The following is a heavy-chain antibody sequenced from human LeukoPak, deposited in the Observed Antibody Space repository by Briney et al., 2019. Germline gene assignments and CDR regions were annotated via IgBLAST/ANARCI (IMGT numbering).Heavy chain of an antibody. V-gene: IGHV3-9*01. Sequence: GRSLRLSCAASGFTFDDYAMHWVRQAPGKGLEWVSGISWNSGSIGYADSVKGRFTISRDNAKNSLYLQMNSLRAEDTAVYYCTSHVGGTARAWGYFQYWGQGTLVTASS. CDR3: TSHVGGTARAWGYFQY. CDR2: ISWNSGSI. CDR1: GFTFDDYA. D-gene: IGHD1-26*01. J-gene: IGHJ1*01.